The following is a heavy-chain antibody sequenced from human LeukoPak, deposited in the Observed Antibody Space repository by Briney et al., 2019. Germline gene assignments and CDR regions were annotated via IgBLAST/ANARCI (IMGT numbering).Heavy chain of an antibody. CDR3: ARDAAASTDY. D-gene: IGHD2-2*01. J-gene: IGHJ4*02. Sequence: SETLSLTCTVSGYSISSGYYWGWLRQPPGKGLEWIGSIYHSGSTYYNPSLKSRVTISVDESKNQFSLKLSSVTAADTAVYYCARDAAASTDYWGQGTLVTVSS. CDR2: IYHSGST. V-gene: IGHV4-38-2*02. CDR1: GYSISSGYY.